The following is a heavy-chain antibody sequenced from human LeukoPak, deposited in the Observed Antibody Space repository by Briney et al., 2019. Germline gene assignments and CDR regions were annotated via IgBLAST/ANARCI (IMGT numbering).Heavy chain of an antibody. J-gene: IGHJ6*02. CDR2: INHSGST. Sequence: SETLSLTCAVYGGSFSGYYWSWIRQPPGKGLEWIGEINHSGSTNCNPSLKSRVTISVDTSKNQFSLKLSSVTAADTAVYYCARTQYYYYGMDVWGQGTTVTVSS. CDR3: ARTQYYYYGMDV. CDR1: GGSFSGYY. V-gene: IGHV4-34*01.